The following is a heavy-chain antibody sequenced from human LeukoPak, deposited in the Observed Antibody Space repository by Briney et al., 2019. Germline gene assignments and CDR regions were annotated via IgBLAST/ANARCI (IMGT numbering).Heavy chain of an antibody. CDR3: AKDIHPGLDSGASCCFDY. V-gene: IGHV1-18*01. CDR1: GYTFSRHG. CDR2: VSGYNGNT. D-gene: IGHD3-22*01. J-gene: IGHJ4*02. Sequence: GASVKVSCKTSGYTFSRHGITWVRQAPGQGFGWMGWVSGYNGNTNYAQSVQGRVTMTTDTSTNTAYMELRSLRSDDTAVYYCAKDIHPGLDSGASCCFDYWGQGTPVTVSS.